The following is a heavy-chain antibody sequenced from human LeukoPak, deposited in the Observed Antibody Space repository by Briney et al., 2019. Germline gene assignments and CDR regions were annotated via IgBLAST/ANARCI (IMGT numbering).Heavy chain of an antibody. J-gene: IGHJ4*02. D-gene: IGHD3-22*01. CDR3: ARLSSRRFPPTYSFDRRNYFDY. CDR2: INHSGST. V-gene: IGHV4-34*01. Sequence: SETLSLTCAVYGGSFSNYYWSWIRQPPGKGLEWIGEINHSGSTSYNPSLKSRVTMSVDTSKNQFSLELSSVTAADTAVYYCARLSSRRFPPTYSFDRRNYFDYWGQGTLVTVSS. CDR1: GGSFSNYY.